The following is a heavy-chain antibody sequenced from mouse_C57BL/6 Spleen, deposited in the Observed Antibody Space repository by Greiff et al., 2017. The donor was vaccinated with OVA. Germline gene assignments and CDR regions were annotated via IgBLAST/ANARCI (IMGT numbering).Heavy chain of an antibody. CDR2: IRYDGSN. CDR1: GYSITSGYY. D-gene: IGHD2-14*01. J-gene: IGHJ1*03. Sequence: EVKLQESGPGLVKPSQSLSLTCSVTGYSITSGYYWNWIRQFPGNKLEWMGYIRYDGSNNYNPSLKNRISITRDTSKNQFFLKLNSVTTEDTATDYCARSYDGYFDVWGTGTTVTVSS. V-gene: IGHV3-6*01. CDR3: ARSYDGYFDV.